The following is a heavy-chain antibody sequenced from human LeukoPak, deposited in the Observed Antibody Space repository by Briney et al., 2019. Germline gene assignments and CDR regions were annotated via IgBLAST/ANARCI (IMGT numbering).Heavy chain of an antibody. V-gene: IGHV1-2*02. D-gene: IGHD4-23*01. Sequence: GASVKVSCKASGYTFTSYGISWVRQAPGQGLEWMGWINPNSGGTKYAQKFQGRVTMTRDTSIRTAYMELSRLRSDDTAVYYCARNREEHGYGGGDYWGQGTLVTVSS. CDR1: GYTFTSYG. CDR2: INPNSGGT. CDR3: ARNREEHGYGGGDY. J-gene: IGHJ4*02.